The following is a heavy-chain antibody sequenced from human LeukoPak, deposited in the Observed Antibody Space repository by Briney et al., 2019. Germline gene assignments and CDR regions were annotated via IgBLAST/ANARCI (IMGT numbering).Heavy chain of an antibody. CDR3: ARDVPAYYYDSSGYTDAFDI. D-gene: IGHD3-22*01. CDR2: IWYDGSNK. J-gene: IGHJ3*02. CDR1: GFTFSTSA. V-gene: IGHV3-33*08. Sequence: GGSLRLSCAASGFTFSTSAMHWVRQAPGKGLEWVAVIWYDGSNKYYADSVKGRFTISRDNSKNTLYLQMNSLRAEDTAVYYCARDVPAYYYDSSGYTDAFDIWGQGTMVTVSS.